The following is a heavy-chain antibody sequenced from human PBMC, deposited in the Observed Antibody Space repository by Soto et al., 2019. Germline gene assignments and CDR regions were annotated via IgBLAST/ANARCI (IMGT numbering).Heavy chain of an antibody. D-gene: IGHD3-22*01. J-gene: IGHJ4*02. V-gene: IGHV1-2*02. CDR1: GYTFTGYY. Sequence: SVKVSCKASGYTFTGYYMHWVRQAPGQGLEWMGWINPNSGGTNYAQKFQGRVTMTRDTSISTAYMELSRLRSDDTAVYYCARVHYYDSSGSSDYWGQGTLVTVSS. CDR2: INPNSGGT. CDR3: ARVHYYDSSGSSDY.